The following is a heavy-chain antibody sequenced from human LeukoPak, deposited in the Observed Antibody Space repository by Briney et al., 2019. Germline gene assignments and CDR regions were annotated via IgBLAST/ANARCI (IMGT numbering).Heavy chain of an antibody. J-gene: IGHJ5*02. CDR3: ARAFPGRWWFDP. V-gene: IGHV4-59*12. CDR2: IYYSGST. D-gene: IGHD4-23*01. Sequence: SETLSLTCTVSGGSISSYYWSWIRQPPGKGLEWIGYIYYSGSTNYNPSLKSRVTISVDTSKNQFSLKLSSVTAADTAVYYCARAFPGRWWFDPWGQGTLVTVSS. CDR1: GGSISSYY.